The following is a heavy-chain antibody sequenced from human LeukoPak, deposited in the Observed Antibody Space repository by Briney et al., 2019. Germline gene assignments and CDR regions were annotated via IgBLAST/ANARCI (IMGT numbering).Heavy chain of an antibody. CDR3: ARVLNRVAAAGQDPFDY. Sequence: SQTLSLTCTVSGGSISSGGYYWSWIRQHPGKGLEWIGYIYYSGSTYYNPSLKSRVTISVDTSKNQFSLKLSSVTAADTAVYYCARVLNRVAAAGQDPFDYWGQGTLVTVSS. D-gene: IGHD6-13*01. CDR1: GGSISSGGYY. V-gene: IGHV4-31*03. J-gene: IGHJ4*02. CDR2: IYYSGST.